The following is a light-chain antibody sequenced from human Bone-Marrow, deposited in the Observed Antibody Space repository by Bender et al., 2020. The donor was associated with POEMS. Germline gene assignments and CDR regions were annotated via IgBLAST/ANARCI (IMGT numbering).Light chain of an antibody. V-gene: IGLV2-11*01. J-gene: IGLJ2*01. CDR3: CSYAGSRTVV. CDR2: EGT. Sequence: QSALTQPRSVSGSPGQSVTISCTGTSSDVGGYGYVSWYQQHPGKAPKLIIYEGTQRPSGVSDRFSGSKSGNTAALTISGLQAEDEADYHCCSYAGSRTVVFGGGTKLTVL. CDR1: SSDVGGYGY.